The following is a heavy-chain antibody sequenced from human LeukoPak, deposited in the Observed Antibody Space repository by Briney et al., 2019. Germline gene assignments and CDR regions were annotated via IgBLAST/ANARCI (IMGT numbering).Heavy chain of an antibody. CDR1: GGTFSSYA. V-gene: IGHV1-69*05. Sequence: SVKVSCKASGGTFSSYAISWVRQAPGQGLEWMGGIIPIFGTANYAQRFQGRVTITTDESTSTAYMELSSLRSEDTAVYYCARNTYSGSPSWGQGTLVTVSS. D-gene: IGHD1-26*01. J-gene: IGHJ5*02. CDR2: IIPIFGTA. CDR3: ARNTYSGSPS.